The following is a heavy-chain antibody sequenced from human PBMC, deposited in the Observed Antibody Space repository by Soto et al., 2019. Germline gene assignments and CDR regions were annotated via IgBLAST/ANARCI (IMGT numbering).Heavy chain of an antibody. J-gene: IGHJ6*03. Sequence: GGSLRLSCAASGFTFSSYAMSWVRQAPGKGLEWVSAISGSGGSTYYADSVKGRFTISRDNSKNTLYLQMNSLRAEDTAVYYCAKDLYGWLQHYMDVWGKGTTVTVSS. CDR2: ISGSGGST. D-gene: IGHD5-18*01. CDR1: GFTFSSYA. CDR3: AKDLYGWLQHYMDV. V-gene: IGHV3-23*01.